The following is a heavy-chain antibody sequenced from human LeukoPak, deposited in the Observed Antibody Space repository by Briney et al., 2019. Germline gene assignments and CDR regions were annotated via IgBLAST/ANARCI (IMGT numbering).Heavy chain of an antibody. CDR1: GGSISNCY. D-gene: IGHD3-10*01. J-gene: IGHJ4*02. Sequence: SETLSLTCTVSGGSISNCYWNWIRQPPGKGLEWIGYIYYTGSTNYNPSLKSRVTISVDTSKNQFSLKLSSVTAADTAVYFCARDFSGSGKFDYWGQGTLVTVSS. V-gene: IGHV4-59*12. CDR3: ARDFSGSGKFDY. CDR2: IYYTGST.